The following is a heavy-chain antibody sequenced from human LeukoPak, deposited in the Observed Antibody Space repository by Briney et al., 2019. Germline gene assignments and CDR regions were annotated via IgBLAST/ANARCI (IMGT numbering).Heavy chain of an antibody. CDR1: GYTFTSYD. J-gene: IGHJ4*02. CDR2: IIPILGIA. D-gene: IGHD4-17*01. V-gene: IGHV1-69*04. Sequence: SVKVSCKASGYTFTSYDINWVRQATGQGLEWMGRIIPILGIANYAQKFQGRVTITTDKSTSTAYMELSSLRSEDTAVYYCARGDLDYDVSGGFDYWGQGTLVTVSS. CDR3: ARGDLDYDVSGGFDY.